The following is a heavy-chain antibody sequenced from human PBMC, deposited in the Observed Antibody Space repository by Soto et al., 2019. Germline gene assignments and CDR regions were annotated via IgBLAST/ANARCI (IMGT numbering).Heavy chain of an antibody. V-gene: IGHV3-30*18. CDR2: ISYDGSCQ. CDR1: GFTFKSYG. CDR3: AQDGKSGSVTRPEH. D-gene: IGHD1-26*01. Sequence: GGSLRLSCAASGFTFKSYGMHLLSQAPGKGLEWVAVISYDGSCQYYSDSVNGRFTISRDKSKNTLNLQMNSLRVEDSAMYYCAQDGKSGSVTRPEHWAQGTLVPVSS. J-gene: IGHJ1*01.